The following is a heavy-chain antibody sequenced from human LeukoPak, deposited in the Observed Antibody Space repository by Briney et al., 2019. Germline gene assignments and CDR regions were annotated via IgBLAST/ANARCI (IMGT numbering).Heavy chain of an antibody. D-gene: IGHD6-13*01. CDR1: GGTFSSYA. Sequence: SVKVSCRASGGTFSSYAISWVRQAPGQGLEWMGGIIPIFGTANYAQKFQGRVTITADKSTSTAYMELSSLRSEDTAVYYCAKTKGIAAAGRSALGREDYWGQGTLVTVSS. CDR3: AKTKGIAAAGRSALGREDY. CDR2: IIPIFGTA. J-gene: IGHJ4*02. V-gene: IGHV1-69*06.